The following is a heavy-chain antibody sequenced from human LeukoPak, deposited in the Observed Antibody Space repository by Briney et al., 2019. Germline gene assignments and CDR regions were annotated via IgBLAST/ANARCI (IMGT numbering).Heavy chain of an antibody. Sequence: GGSLRLSCAASGFTFSSYEMNWVRQAPGKGLEWVSYISSSGSTIYYADSVKGRFTISRDNAKDSLYLQMNSLRAEDTAVYYCAGVAVVAFDIWGQGTMVTVSS. CDR2: ISSSGSTI. CDR1: GFTFSSYE. J-gene: IGHJ3*02. V-gene: IGHV3-48*03. CDR3: AGVAVVAFDI. D-gene: IGHD2-21*01.